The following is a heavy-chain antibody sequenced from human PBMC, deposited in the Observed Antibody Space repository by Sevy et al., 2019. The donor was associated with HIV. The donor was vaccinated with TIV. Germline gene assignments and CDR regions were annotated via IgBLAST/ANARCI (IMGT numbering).Heavy chain of an antibody. J-gene: IGHJ4*02. CDR1: GFTFSDYY. CDR3: ARDLGFYYDSSGYYVATQFDFDY. V-gene: IGHV3-11*04. CDR2: ISSSGSTI. D-gene: IGHD3-22*01. Sequence: GGSLRLSCAASGFTFSDYYMSWIRQAPGKGLEWVSYISSSGSTIYYADSVKGRFTISRDNAKNSLYLQMNSLRAEDTAVYYCARDLGFYYDSSGYYVATQFDFDYWGQGTLVTVSS.